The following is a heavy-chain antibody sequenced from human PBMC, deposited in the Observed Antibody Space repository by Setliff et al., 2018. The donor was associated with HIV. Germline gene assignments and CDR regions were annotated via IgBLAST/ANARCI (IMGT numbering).Heavy chain of an antibody. CDR2: IFHTGST. J-gene: IGHJ6*02. V-gene: IGHV4-4*02. Sequence: SETLSLTCAVSGASISSXNWWSWVRQSPGKGLEWIGEIFHTGSTNYNPSLKSRVTISLDTSKKQLSLKVTSVTAADTAIYYCARGRSCESDWCWLYYNYYYGMDVWAQGTAVTVSS. CDR3: ARGRSCESDWCWLYYNYYYGMDV. CDR1: GASISSXNW. D-gene: IGHD2-8*01.